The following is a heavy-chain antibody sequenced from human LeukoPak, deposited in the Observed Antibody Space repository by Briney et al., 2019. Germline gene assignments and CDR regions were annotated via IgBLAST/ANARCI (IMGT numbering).Heavy chain of an antibody. J-gene: IGHJ4*02. Sequence: GGSLRLSCAASGFTFSSYSMNWVRQAPGKGLEWVSYISSSSSTIYYADSVKGRFTISRDNAKNSLYLQMNSLRAEDTAVYYCARDADQWLPTFDYWGQGTLVTVSS. CDR1: GFTFSSYS. D-gene: IGHD6-19*01. V-gene: IGHV3-48*04. CDR3: ARDADQWLPTFDY. CDR2: ISSSSSTI.